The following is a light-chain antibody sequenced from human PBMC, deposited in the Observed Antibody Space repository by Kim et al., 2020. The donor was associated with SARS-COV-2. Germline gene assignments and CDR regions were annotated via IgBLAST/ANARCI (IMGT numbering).Light chain of an antibody. CDR3: QVRDSSSDQRGV. V-gene: IGLV3-21*04. CDR2: YDN. Sequence: SYELTQPPSVSVAPGKTARITCWGNNIGSKSVHWYQQKPGQAPVLVIYYDNDRPSGIPERFSGSNSGNTATLTISRVAAGDEAVYYCQVRDSSSDQRGVF. CDR1: NIGSKS. J-gene: IGLJ3*02.